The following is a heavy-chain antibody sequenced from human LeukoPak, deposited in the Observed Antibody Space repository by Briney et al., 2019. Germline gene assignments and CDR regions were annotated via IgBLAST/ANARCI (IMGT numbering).Heavy chain of an antibody. J-gene: IGHJ4*02. D-gene: IGHD2-15*01. CDR3: ARLVCGGGSCPAGFDY. CDR1: GGSVSSGGHY. V-gene: IGHV4-39*01. Sequence: SETLSLTCIVSGGSVSSGGHYWGWIRQPPGEGLEWIGSIYYSGSTYYNPSLNNRVTIFIDMSKNQFSLRLNSVTATDTAVYYCARLVCGGGSCPAGFDYWGQGTLVTVFS. CDR2: IYYSGST.